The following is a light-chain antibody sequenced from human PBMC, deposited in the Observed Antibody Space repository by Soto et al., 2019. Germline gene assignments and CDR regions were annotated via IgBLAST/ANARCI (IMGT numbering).Light chain of an antibody. CDR3: QQYDNLPSLT. V-gene: IGKV1-33*01. CDR1: QDISNY. Sequence: DIQMTQSPSSLSASVGDRVTITCPASQDISNYLNWYQQKPGKAPKLLIYDASNLETGVPSRFSGSGSGTDFTFTISSLQAEDIATYYCQQYDNLPSLTFGGGTKVEIK. CDR2: DAS. J-gene: IGKJ4*01.